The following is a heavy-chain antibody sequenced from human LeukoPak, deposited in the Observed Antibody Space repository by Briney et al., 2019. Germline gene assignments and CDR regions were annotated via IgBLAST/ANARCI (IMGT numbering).Heavy chain of an antibody. CDR3: ASQIAAAGTYLTPHY. Sequence: PGGSLRLSCAASGFTFSTYGMHWVRQAPGKGLEWVAVMSYDGSDKYYADSVKGRFTISRDNSKNTLYLQLNSLRAEDTAVYYCASQIAAAGTYLTPHYWGQGTLVTVSS. V-gene: IGHV3-30*03. D-gene: IGHD6-13*01. J-gene: IGHJ4*02. CDR1: GFTFSTYG. CDR2: MSYDGSDK.